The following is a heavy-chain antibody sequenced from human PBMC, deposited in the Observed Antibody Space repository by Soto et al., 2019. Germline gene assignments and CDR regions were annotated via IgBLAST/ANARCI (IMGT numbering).Heavy chain of an antibody. D-gene: IGHD2-2*01. CDR1: GFTFSSYA. CDR2: ISGSGGST. Sequence: GGFLRLSCAASGFTFSSYAMSWVRQAPGKGLEWVSAISGSGGSTYYADSVKGRFTISRDNSKNTLYLQMNSLRAEDTAVYYCAKDQWERVVVVPAAIHNWFDPWGQGTLVTVSS. CDR3: AKDQWERVVVVPAAIHNWFDP. V-gene: IGHV3-23*01. J-gene: IGHJ5*02.